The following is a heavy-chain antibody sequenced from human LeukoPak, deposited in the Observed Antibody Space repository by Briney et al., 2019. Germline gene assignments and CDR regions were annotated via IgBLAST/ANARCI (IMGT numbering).Heavy chain of an antibody. D-gene: IGHD6-19*01. CDR1: GFTFSSYA. J-gene: IGHJ5*02. V-gene: IGHV3-23*01. Sequence: GGSLRLSCAASGFTFSSYAMSWVRLAPGKGLEWVSAISGSGGSTYYADSVKGRFTISRDNSKNTLYLQMNSLRAEDTAVYYCAKDIGSAAVAGTPTGWFDPWGQGTLVTVSS. CDR2: ISGSGGST. CDR3: AKDIGSAAVAGTPTGWFDP.